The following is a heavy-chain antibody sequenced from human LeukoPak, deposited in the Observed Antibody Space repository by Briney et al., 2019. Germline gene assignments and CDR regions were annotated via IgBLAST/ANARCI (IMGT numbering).Heavy chain of an antibody. Sequence: GGSLRLSCAASGFAFSSYEMNWVRQAPGKGLEWVAFIRYDGSNKYYADSVKGRFTISRDNSKNTLYLQMNSLRAEDTAVYYCAKCLNMDVWGKGTTVTISS. CDR3: AKCLNMDV. V-gene: IGHV3-30*02. CDR2: IRYDGSNK. J-gene: IGHJ6*03. CDR1: GFAFSSYE.